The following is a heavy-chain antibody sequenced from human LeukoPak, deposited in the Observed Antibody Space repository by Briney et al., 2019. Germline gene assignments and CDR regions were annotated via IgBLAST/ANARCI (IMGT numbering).Heavy chain of an antibody. D-gene: IGHD5-12*01. CDR1: GYTFSVYD. Sequence: ASVKVSCKASGYTFSVYDIHWVRQAPGQGLEWMGWINPNSGGTNYAQKFQGRVTMTRDTSISTAYMELSRLRSDDTAVYYCARPKRYSGYEVAFDIWGQGTMVTVSS. J-gene: IGHJ3*02. V-gene: IGHV1-2*02. CDR3: ARPKRYSGYEVAFDI. CDR2: INPNSGGT.